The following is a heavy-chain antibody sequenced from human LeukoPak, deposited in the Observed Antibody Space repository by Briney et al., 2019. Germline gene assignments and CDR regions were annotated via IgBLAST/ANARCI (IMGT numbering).Heavy chain of an antibody. J-gene: IGHJ4*02. CDR1: GFTLSNYV. D-gene: IGHD6-19*01. CDR3: AKKGGGSGSYDYFDF. V-gene: IGHV3-30*18. Sequence: GRSLRLSCAASGFTLSNYVMHWVRQAPGKGLEWVAVISEDGSYGYTADSAKGRFTISRDNSKNILYLQMNSLRAEDTAVYYCAKKGGGSGSYDYFDFWGQGSLVTVSS. CDR2: ISEDGSYG.